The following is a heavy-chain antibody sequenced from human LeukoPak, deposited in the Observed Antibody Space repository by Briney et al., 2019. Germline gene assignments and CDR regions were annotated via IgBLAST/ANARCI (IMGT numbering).Heavy chain of an antibody. Sequence: SETLSLTCTVSGGSISSYYWSWIRQPAGKGLEWIGRIYTSGSTNYNPSLKSRVTMSVDTSKNQFSLKLNSVTAADTAVYYCARDYDVLTAYPPTQLFAPWGQGTLVTVSS. CDR3: ARDYDVLTAYPPTQLFAP. CDR2: IYTSGST. CDR1: GGSISSYY. J-gene: IGHJ5*02. D-gene: IGHD3-9*01. V-gene: IGHV4-4*07.